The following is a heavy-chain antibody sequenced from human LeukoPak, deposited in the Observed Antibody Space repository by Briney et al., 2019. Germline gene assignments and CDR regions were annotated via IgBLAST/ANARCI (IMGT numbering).Heavy chain of an antibody. CDR3: ARERLRFLEWLFNTRNWFDP. J-gene: IGHJ5*02. CDR1: GGSFSGYY. V-gene: IGHV4-34*01. Sequence: PSETLSLTCAVYGGSFSGYYWSWIRQPPGKGLEWIGEINHSGSTNYNPSLKSRVTISVDTSKNQFSLKLSSVTAADTAVYYCARERLRFLEWLFNTRNWFDPWGQGTLVTVSS. CDR2: INHSGST. D-gene: IGHD3-3*01.